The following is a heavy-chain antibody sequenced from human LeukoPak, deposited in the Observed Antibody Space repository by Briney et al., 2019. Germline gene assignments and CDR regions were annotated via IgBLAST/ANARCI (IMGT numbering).Heavy chain of an antibody. D-gene: IGHD5-18*01. Sequence: SVKVSCKASGGTFSSYAISWVRQAPGQGLEWMGGIIPIFGTANYAQKFQGRVTFTTDESTSTAYMELSSLRSEDTAVYYCAIGYSYGSYYYYYMDVWGKGTTVTVSS. J-gene: IGHJ6*03. V-gene: IGHV1-69*05. CDR2: IIPIFGTA. CDR3: AIGYSYGSYYYYYMDV. CDR1: GGTFSSYA.